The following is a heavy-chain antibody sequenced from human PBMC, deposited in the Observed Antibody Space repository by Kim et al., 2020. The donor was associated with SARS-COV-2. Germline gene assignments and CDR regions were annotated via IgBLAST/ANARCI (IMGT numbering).Heavy chain of an antibody. CDR1: GFTFTNHG. CDR2: IWFDGVNM. D-gene: IGHD1-7*01. J-gene: IGHJ6*01. CDR3: ARDILARWNYVYAVYDY. V-gene: IGHV3-33*01. Sequence: GGSLRLSCAASGFTFTNHGMHWVRQAPGKGLEWVAVIWFDGVNMYYSDSVKGRFSISRDNSENTVYLQMSSLRAEDTVVYYCARDILARWNYVYAVYDY.